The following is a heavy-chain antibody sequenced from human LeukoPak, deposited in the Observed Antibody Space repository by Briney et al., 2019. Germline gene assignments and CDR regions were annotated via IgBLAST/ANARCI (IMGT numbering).Heavy chain of an antibody. CDR3: ARAFAFDDYGDPNAFDI. CDR1: GGSFSSSNW. Sequence: PSETLSLTCAVSGGSFSSSNWWSWVRQPPGKGLEWIGEIYHSGSTSYCPSLKSRVTISVDRAKNQFSLTLSSVTAADTAVYYCARAFAFDDYGDPNAFDIWGQGTMVTVSS. D-gene: IGHD4-17*01. V-gene: IGHV4-4*02. CDR2: IYHSGST. J-gene: IGHJ3*02.